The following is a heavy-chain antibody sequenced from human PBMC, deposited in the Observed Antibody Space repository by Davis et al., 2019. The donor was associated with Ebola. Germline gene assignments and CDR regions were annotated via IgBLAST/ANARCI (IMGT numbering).Heavy chain of an antibody. J-gene: IGHJ3*02. V-gene: IGHV3-48*03. CDR2: ISSSGSTI. Sequence: PGGSLRLSCAASGFTFSSYEMNRVRQAPGKGLEWVSYISSSGSTIYYADSVKGRFTISRDNAKNSLYLQMNSLRAGDTAVYYCARARDYIWGSYRDDAFDIWGQGTMVTVSS. CDR3: ARARDYIWGSYRDDAFDI. CDR1: GFTFSSYE. D-gene: IGHD3-16*02.